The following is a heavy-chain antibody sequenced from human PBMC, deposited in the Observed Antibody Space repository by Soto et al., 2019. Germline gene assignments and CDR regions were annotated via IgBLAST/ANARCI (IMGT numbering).Heavy chain of an antibody. CDR2: IYYSGST. CDR1: GGSISSYY. V-gene: IGHV4-59*01. D-gene: IGHD3-10*01. CDR3: ARAGKGGSPFDY. Sequence: SETLSLTCTVSGGSISSYYWSWIRQPPGKGLEWIGYIYYSGSTNYNPSLKSRVTISVDTSKNQFSLKLSSVTAADTAVYYCARAGKGGSPFDYWGQGTLVTVSS. J-gene: IGHJ4*02.